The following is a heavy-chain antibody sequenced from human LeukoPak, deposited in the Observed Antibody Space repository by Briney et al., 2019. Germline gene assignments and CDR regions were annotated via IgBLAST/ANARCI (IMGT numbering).Heavy chain of an antibody. CDR1: GFTFSSYG. Sequence: GGSLRLSCAASGFTFSSYGMHWVRQAPGKGLEWVAFIRYDGSNKYYADSVKGRFTISRDNSKNTLYLQMNRLRTEDTAMYYCARGSIAPTGSSKGYMDVWGKGTTVTVSS. D-gene: IGHD6-13*01. J-gene: IGHJ6*03. CDR2: IRYDGSNK. CDR3: ARGSIAPTGSSKGYMDV. V-gene: IGHV3-30*02.